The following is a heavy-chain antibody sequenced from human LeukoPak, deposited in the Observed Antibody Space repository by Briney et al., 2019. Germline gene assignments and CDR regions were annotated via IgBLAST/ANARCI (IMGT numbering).Heavy chain of an antibody. CDR1: GDTFSSYT. Sequence: SVKVSCKASGDTFSSYTISWVRQAPGQGLEWMGRIIPILGIANYAQKFQGRVTITADKSTSTAYMELSSLRSEDTAVYYCASSLSGSYASDYWGQGTLVTVSS. V-gene: IGHV1-69*02. CDR3: ASSLSGSYASDY. CDR2: IIPILGIA. D-gene: IGHD1-26*01. J-gene: IGHJ4*02.